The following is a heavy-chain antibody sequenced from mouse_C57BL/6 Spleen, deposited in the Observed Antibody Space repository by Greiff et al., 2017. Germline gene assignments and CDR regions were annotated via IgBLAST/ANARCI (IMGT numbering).Heavy chain of an antibody. V-gene: IGHV3-6*01. Sequence: EVKLQESGPGLVKPSQSLSLTCSVTGYSITSGYYWNWIRQFPGNKLEWMGYISYDGSNNYNPSLKNRISITRDTSKNQFFLKLNSVTTEDTATYYCASPYDGIYQYFDGWGTGTTVTVSS. J-gene: IGHJ1*03. CDR2: ISYDGSN. CDR3: ASPYDGIYQYFDG. D-gene: IGHD2-3*01. CDR1: GYSITSGYY.